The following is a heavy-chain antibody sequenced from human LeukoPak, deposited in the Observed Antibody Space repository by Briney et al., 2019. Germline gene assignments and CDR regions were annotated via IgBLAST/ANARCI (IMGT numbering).Heavy chain of an antibody. D-gene: IGHD1-26*01. CDR2: VHLSGAS. V-gene: IGHV4-4*02. Sequence: SGTLSLTCAVSGGSILTTHWWSWVRQPPGKGLEWIGEVHLSGASNYNPSLKSRVNMSIDKSKNQLSLELTSVTAADTAIYYCTRESGAFSPFGFWGQGTLVTVSS. CDR1: GGSILTTHW. CDR3: TRESGAFSPFGF. J-gene: IGHJ4*02.